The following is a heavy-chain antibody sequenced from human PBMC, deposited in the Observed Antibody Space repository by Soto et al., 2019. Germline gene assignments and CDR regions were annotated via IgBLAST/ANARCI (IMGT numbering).Heavy chain of an antibody. CDR2: ISGSGGST. CDR3: ANSRGYYDSSGYFC. Sequence: GKGLEWVSAISGSGGSTYYADSVKGRFTISRDNSKNTLYLQMNSLRAEDTAVYYCANSRGYYDSSGYFCWGQGTLVSVYS. J-gene: IGHJ4*02. V-gene: IGHV3-23*01. D-gene: IGHD3-22*01.